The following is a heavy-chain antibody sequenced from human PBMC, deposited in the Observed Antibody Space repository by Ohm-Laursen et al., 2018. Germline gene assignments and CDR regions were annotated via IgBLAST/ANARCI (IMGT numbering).Heavy chain of an antibody. CDR2: IVWDDDK. Sequence: TQTLTLTCTFSGFSLSTSGMRVSWIRQPPGKALEWLARIVWDDDKFYSTSLKTRLTISKDTSKNQVVLKMTNMDPVDTATYYCARIAATGSRSDTFDIWGQGTMVTVSS. V-gene: IGHV2-70*04. D-gene: IGHD6-13*01. J-gene: IGHJ3*02. CDR3: ARIAATGSRSDTFDI. CDR1: GFSLSTSGMR.